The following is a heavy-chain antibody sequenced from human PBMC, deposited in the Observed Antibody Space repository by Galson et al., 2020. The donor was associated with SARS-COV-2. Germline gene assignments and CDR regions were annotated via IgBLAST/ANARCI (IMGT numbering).Heavy chain of an antibody. CDR1: GGSISSGDYY. Sequence: ASETLSLTCTVSGGSISSGDYYWSWIRQPPGKGLEWIGYIYYSGSTYYNPSLKSRVTISVDTSKNQFSLKLSSVTAADTAVYYCGRGYGSGSYYHSTGVDVWGQGTTVTVSS. J-gene: IGHJ6*02. CDR2: IYYSGST. D-gene: IGHD3-10*01. V-gene: IGHV4-30-4*01. CDR3: GRGYGSGSYYHSTGVDV.